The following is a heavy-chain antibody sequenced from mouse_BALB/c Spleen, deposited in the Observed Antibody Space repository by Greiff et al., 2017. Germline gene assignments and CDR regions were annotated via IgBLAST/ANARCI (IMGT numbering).Heavy chain of an antibody. J-gene: IGHJ4*01. CDR1: GYTFTSYW. CDR3: ARMRLTGTRVMDY. V-gene: IGHV1-69*02. Sequence: QVQLKQPGAELVKPGASVKLSCKASGYTFTSYWMHWVKQRPGQGLEWIGEIDPSDSYTNYNQKFKGKATLTVDKSSSTAYMQLSSLTSEDSAVYYCARMRLTGTRVMDYWGQGTSVTVSS. D-gene: IGHD4-1*01. CDR2: IDPSDSYT.